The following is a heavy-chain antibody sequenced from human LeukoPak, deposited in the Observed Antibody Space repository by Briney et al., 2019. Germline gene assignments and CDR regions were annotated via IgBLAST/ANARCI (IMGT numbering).Heavy chain of an antibody. J-gene: IGHJ4*02. CDR1: GGSISSGGYY. Sequence: SQTLSLTCTVSGGSISSGGYYWSWIRQHPGKGLEWIGYIYYSGSTYYNPSLKSRVTISVDTSKNQFSLKLSSVTAADTAVYYCARRLYCSGGSCFFDYWGQGTLVTVSS. CDR3: ARRLYCSGGSCFFDY. CDR2: IYYSGST. D-gene: IGHD2-15*01. V-gene: IGHV4-31*03.